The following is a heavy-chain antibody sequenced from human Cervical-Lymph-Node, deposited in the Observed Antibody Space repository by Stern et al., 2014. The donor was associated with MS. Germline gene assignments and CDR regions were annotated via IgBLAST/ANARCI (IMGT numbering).Heavy chain of an antibody. CDR3: AREGGNTAEYFQH. V-gene: IGHV3-33*01. CDR2: IWYDGSNK. CDR1: GFTFSSYA. Sequence: VQLEESGGGVVQPGRSLRLSCVASGFTFSSYAMHWVRQATGKGLEWVAVIWYDGSNKFYADSVKGRFTISRDNSKNTLYLQMNSLRGEDTAVYYCAREGGNTAEYFQHWGQGTLVTVSS. J-gene: IGHJ1*01. D-gene: IGHD4-23*01.